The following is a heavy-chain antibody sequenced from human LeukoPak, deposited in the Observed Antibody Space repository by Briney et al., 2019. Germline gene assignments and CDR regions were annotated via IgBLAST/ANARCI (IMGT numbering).Heavy chain of an antibody. J-gene: IGHJ4*02. D-gene: IGHD2-2*02. CDR3: ARSTPAVPFNY. Sequence: GGSLRLTCAASGFTFSNYAMSWVRQAPGKGLVWVSRINSDGSITNYADSVKGRFTISRDNAENTLYLQMNSLRAEDTAVYYCARSTPAVPFNYWGQGTLVTVSS. CDR2: INSDGSIT. CDR1: GFTFSNYA. V-gene: IGHV3-74*01.